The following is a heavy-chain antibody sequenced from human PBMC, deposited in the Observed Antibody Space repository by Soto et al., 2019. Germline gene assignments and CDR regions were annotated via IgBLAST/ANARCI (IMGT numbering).Heavy chain of an antibody. V-gene: IGHV3-23*01. Sequence: GGSLRLSCAASGFTFSSYAMSWVSQAPGKGLEWVSAISGSGGSTYYADSVKGRFTISRDNSKNTLYLQMNSLRAEDTAVYYCAKDLRPQPPDIVATIFVSYFDYWGQGTLVTVSS. D-gene: IGHD5-12*01. CDR3: AKDLRPQPPDIVATIFVSYFDY. CDR2: ISGSGGST. J-gene: IGHJ4*02. CDR1: GFTFSSYA.